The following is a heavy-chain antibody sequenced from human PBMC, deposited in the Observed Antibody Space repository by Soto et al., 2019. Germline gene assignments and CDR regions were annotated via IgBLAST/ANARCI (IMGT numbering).Heavy chain of an antibody. D-gene: IGHD3-16*01. Sequence: PGGSLRLSCAASGFTFSSYAMSWVRQAPGKGLEWVSAISGSGGSTYSDDAGKGRITSSGDNSNNTRAPKMNSRSAEETAVYECARAPDDDSCYYGLDAWGQGTTVTVSS. CDR1: GFTFSSYA. CDR2: ISGSGGST. V-gene: IGHV3-23*01. CDR3: ARAPDDDSCYYGLDA. J-gene: IGHJ6*02.